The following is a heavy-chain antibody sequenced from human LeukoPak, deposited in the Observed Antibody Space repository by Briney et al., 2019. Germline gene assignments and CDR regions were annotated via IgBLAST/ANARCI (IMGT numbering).Heavy chain of an antibody. CDR2: ISPSGTT. V-gene: IGHV4-4*07. CDR1: GGSISSYY. CDR3: ARDFYASGFYFWFDP. Sequence: SETLSLTCTVSGGSISSYYWSWIRQPAGKGLEWIGRISPSGTTHYNPSLGSRVTMSVDTSKNYFSLRLSSVTAADTAVYYCARDFYASGFYFWFDPWGQGMLVTVSS. J-gene: IGHJ5*02. D-gene: IGHD2/OR15-2a*01.